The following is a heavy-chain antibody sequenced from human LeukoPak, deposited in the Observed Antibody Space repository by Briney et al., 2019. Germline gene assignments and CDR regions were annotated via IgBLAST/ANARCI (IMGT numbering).Heavy chain of an antibody. J-gene: IGHJ4*02. CDR1: GYTFTGYY. Sequence: ASVKVSCKASGYTFTGYYMHWVRQAPGQGLEWMGWINPNSGGTNYAQKFQGRVTMTRDTSISIAYMELSRLRSDDTAVYYCAREAIVVVPAAMDYWGQGTLVTVSS. CDR3: AREAIVVVPAAMDY. D-gene: IGHD2-2*01. CDR2: INPNSGGT. V-gene: IGHV1-2*02.